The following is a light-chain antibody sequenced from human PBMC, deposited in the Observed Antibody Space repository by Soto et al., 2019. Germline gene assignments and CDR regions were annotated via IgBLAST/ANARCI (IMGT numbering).Light chain of an antibody. V-gene: IGLV2-14*01. J-gene: IGLJ1*01. Sequence: QSVLTQPSSVSASPGQSISISCTGTSDDIGAYDYVSWYQQHPGKAPKLILYAVSNRPSGVSTRFSGSKSGTTASLTISGVQADDEADYYCALYRSSDTLEVFGTGTNVTVL. CDR3: ALYRSSDTLEV. CDR1: SDDIGAYDY. CDR2: AVS.